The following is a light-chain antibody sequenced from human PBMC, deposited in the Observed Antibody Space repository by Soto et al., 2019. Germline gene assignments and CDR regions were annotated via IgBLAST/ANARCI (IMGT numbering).Light chain of an antibody. CDR1: QSVFSY. V-gene: IGKV1-39*01. CDR2: AAS. J-gene: IGKJ1*01. CDR3: QHYNSYSEA. Sequence: DIQMTQSPSSLSASVGDRVTITCRASQSVFSYLNWYQQKPGKAPKXLINAASSLQSGVPSRFSDIESGTDLTITISSLQPDDGETYDCQHYNSYSEAFGQGTKVDNK.